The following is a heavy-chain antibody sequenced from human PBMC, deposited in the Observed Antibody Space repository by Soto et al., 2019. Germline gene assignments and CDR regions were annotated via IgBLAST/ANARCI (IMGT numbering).Heavy chain of an antibody. J-gene: IGHJ5*02. CDR3: ARLATVRGVTS. CDR1: GGTFSSYT. Sequence: QVQLVQSGAEVKKPGSSVKDSCKASGGTFSSYTISWVRQAPGQGLEWMGRIIPILGIANYAQKFQGRVTITADKSTSTAYMELSSLRSEDTAVYYCARLATVRGVTSWGQGTLVTVSS. D-gene: IGHD3-10*01. CDR2: IIPILGIA. V-gene: IGHV1-69*02.